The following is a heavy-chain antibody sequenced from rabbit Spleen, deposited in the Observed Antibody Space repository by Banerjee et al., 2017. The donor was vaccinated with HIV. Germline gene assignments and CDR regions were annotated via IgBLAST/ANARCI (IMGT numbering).Heavy chain of an antibody. J-gene: IGHJ4*01. CDR2: IEGGSSAFS. D-gene: IGHD2-1*01. CDR3: VRDQAGDADYGPYYLNL. V-gene: IGHV1S45*01. Sequence: QEQLEESGGDLVQPEGSLTLTCKASGFSLSSDYYICWVRQAPGKGLEWIACIEGGSSAFSYFASWAKGRFTISSHNAQNTLYLQLSSLTAADTATYFCVRDQAGDADYGPYYLNLWGPGTLVTVS. CDR1: GFSLSSDYY.